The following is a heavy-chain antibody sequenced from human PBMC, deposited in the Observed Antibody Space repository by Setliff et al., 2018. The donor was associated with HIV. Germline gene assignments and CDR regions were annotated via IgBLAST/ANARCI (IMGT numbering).Heavy chain of an antibody. CDR1: GGSISNSSSY. CDR2: IYSSRW. J-gene: IGHJ4*02. Sequence: SETLSLTCTVSGGSISNSSSYWGWIRQTPGKGLEWIGSIYSSRWSYNPSLQSRLTLSIDRSRSQFSLNLRSVTAADTAVYYCGRHSLYGPAAISALDYWGQGALVTVSS. V-gene: IGHV4-39*01. CDR3: GRHSLYGPAAISALDY. D-gene: IGHD2-2*02.